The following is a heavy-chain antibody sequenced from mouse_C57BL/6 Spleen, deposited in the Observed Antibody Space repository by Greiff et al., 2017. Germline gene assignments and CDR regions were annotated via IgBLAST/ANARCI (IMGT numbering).Heavy chain of an antibody. V-gene: IGHV5-4*01. D-gene: IGHD2-4*01. Sequence: EVKLMESGGGLVKPGGSLKLSCAASGFTFSSYAMSWVRQTPEKRLEWVATISDGGSYTYYPDNVKGRFTISRDNAKNNLYLQMSHLKSEDTAMYYCARDNDYDSWFAYWGQGTTLTVSS. J-gene: IGHJ2*01. CDR2: ISDGGSYT. CDR1: GFTFSSYA. CDR3: ARDNDYDSWFAY.